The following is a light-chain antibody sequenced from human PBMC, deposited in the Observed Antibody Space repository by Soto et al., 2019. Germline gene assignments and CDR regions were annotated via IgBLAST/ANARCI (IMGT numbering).Light chain of an antibody. CDR1: QSIRSW. CDR2: KAS. J-gene: IGKJ1*01. CDR3: HQYNSYWT. V-gene: IGKV1-5*03. Sequence: DIQMTQSPSTLSASVGDRVTITCRASQSIRSWLAWYQQKPGKAPKLLSYKASSLESGVPSRFSGSGSGTEFTLTISSLQPDDFATYYCHQYNSYWTFGQGTKVEIK.